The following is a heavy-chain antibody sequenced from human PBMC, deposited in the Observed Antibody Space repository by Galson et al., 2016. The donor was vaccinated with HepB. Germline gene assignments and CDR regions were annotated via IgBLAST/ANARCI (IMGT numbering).Heavy chain of an antibody. Sequence: SLRLSCAASGFTISPYWMSWVRQTPGKGLEWVAIIKHDGSEEYYVDSVKGRFTISRDNAKNSLYLEMNSLRAEDSSLYFCARGSGFCRTIYCRGDAYDLWGQGTMVTVSS. CDR1: GFTISPYW. J-gene: IGHJ3*01. CDR3: ARGSGFCRTIYCRGDAYDL. CDR2: IKHDGSEE. D-gene: IGHD2-15*01. V-gene: IGHV3-7*01.